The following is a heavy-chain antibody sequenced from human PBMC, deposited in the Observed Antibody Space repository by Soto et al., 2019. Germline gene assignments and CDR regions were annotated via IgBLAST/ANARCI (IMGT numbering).Heavy chain of an antibody. V-gene: IGHV3-30*03. D-gene: IGHD6-19*01. Sequence: QVQLVESGGGVVQPGRSLRLSCAASGFTFSSYGMHWVRQATGKGLEWVAVISDDGSNKYYADSVKGRFTISSDNSKNTRDLQMNSLRAEDTAVDYCAAPRVAGTIFDYGGQGTLVTVSS. CDR3: AAPRVAGTIFDY. J-gene: IGHJ4*02. CDR2: ISDDGSNK. CDR1: GFTFSSYG.